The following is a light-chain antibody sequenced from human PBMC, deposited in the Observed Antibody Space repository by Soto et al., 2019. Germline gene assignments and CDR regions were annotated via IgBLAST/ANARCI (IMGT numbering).Light chain of an antibody. CDR1: QSVSSSY. J-gene: IGKJ5*01. CDR3: QHFGGTTFT. Sequence: EIVMTQSPSTRSVSPGEGATLSCRASQSVSSSYIAWYQQRPGQTPSLLIYGASTRATGIPDRFSDSGSGTHFTHTISRLEPGDFAVYYCQHFGGTTFTFGQGTRLEIK. CDR2: GAS. V-gene: IGKV3-20*01.